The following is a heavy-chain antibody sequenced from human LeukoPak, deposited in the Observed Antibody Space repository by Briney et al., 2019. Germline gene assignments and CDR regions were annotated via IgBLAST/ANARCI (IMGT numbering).Heavy chain of an antibody. CDR2: ISGSGGST. V-gene: IGHV3-23*01. J-gene: IGHJ4*02. CDR1: GFTFSSYA. D-gene: IGHD3-9*01. Sequence: GGSLRLSCAASGFTFSSYAMSWVRQAPGKGLDWVSGISGSGGSTYYADSVKGRFTISRDNSKKTLYLQMNSLRAEDTAVYYCAKARYFDGSSSRYYFDYWGQGTLVTVSS. CDR3: AKARYFDGSSSRYYFDY.